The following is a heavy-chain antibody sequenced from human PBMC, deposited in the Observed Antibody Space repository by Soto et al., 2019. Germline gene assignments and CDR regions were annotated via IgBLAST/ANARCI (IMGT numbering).Heavy chain of an antibody. J-gene: IGHJ4*02. CDR3: ARALTYSNFEY. V-gene: IGHV5-51*01. CDR2: IFPRDSDT. CDR1: GYKFMGHW. Sequence: LKISCEVSGYKFMGHWIAWVRQMPGKGLEWMGTIFPRDSDTRYSPSFQGQVTISADKSINTAYVQWTSLEASDTAIYFCARALTYSNFEYWGQGTLVIVS. D-gene: IGHD4-4*01.